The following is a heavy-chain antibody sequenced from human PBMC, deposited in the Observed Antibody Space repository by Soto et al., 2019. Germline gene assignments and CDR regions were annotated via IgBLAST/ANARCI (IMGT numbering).Heavy chain of an antibody. V-gene: IGHV1-18*01. Sequence: SVRVSGRPAGYNSTSCCISWMRQTPGQGLEWMGWISAHNGDTNYAQKFQDRVTMTTDTSTSTAYMELSRLRSDDSAVYYCARGGVANERIIKKVVVPGVNWFDPWGQGTLVPVSS. D-gene: IGHD3-22*01. J-gene: IGHJ5*02. CDR1: GYNSTSCC. CDR3: ARGGVANERIIKKVVVPGVNWFDP. CDR2: ISAHNGDT.